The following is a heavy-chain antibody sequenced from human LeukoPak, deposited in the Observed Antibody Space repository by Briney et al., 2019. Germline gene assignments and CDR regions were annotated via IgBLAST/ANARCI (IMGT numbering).Heavy chain of an antibody. Sequence: QSGGSLRLSCAASGFTFSSYAMSWVRQAPGKGLEWVSAISGSGGSTYYADFVKGRSTISRDNSKNTLYLQMNSRRAEDTAVYYCAKDADILTGYPAYNWFDPWGQGTLVTVSS. D-gene: IGHD3-9*01. CDR1: GFTFSSYA. V-gene: IGHV3-23*01. CDR3: AKDADILTGYPAYNWFDP. CDR2: ISGSGGST. J-gene: IGHJ5*02.